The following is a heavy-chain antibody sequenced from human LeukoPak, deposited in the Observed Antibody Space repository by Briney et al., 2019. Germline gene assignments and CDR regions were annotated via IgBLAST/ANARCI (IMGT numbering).Heavy chain of an antibody. CDR2: IYHSGST. V-gene: IGHV4-30-2*01. J-gene: IGHJ5*02. CDR3: AAYYYDSSGSWFDP. CDR1: GGSISSGGYS. D-gene: IGHD3-22*01. Sequence: PSQTLSLTCAVSGGSISSGGYSWSWIRQPPGKGLEWIVYIYHSGSTYYNPSLKSRVTISVDRSKNQFSLRLSSVTAADTAVYYCAAYYYDSSGSWFDPWGQGTLVTVSS.